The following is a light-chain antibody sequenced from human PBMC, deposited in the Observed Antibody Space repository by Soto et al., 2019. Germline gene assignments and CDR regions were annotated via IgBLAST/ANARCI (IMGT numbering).Light chain of an antibody. V-gene: IGKV3-11*01. J-gene: IGKJ5*01. CDR3: QQRSNWRIT. CDR1: QSVSSS. CDR2: DTS. Sequence: EIVLTQSPATLSLSPGERATLSCRASQSVSSSLAWYQQKPGQAPRLLISDTSNRATGIPARFSGSGSGTDFTLTISGLEPEDFAVYYCQQRSNWRITFGQGTRLEIK.